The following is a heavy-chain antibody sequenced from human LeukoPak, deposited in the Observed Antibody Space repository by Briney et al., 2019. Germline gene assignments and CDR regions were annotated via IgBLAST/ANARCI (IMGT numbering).Heavy chain of an antibody. CDR2: ISSGGTNK. V-gene: IGHV3-30-3*01. Sequence: GGSLRLSCAASGFTFSSYALHWVRQAPGKGLEWVAVISSGGTNKYYADSVKGRFTISRDSSKNTLYLQVHSLRAEDTAVYYCATVGAGRYFDDWGQGTLVTVSS. D-gene: IGHD3-10*01. CDR3: ATVGAGRYFDD. CDR1: GFTFSSYA. J-gene: IGHJ4*02.